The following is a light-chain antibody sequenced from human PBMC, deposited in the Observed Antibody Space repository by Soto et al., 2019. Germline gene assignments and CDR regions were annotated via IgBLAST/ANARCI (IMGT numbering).Light chain of an antibody. J-gene: IGLJ2*01. Sequence: QSVLTQTPSVSGALGQKITMSCTGSSSNIGAGYDVHWYQQFPGAAPRLLIYADNNRPSGVPDRFSASKSGTSASLAITGLQGEDEANYYCQSYDTSLSGVIFGAGTKRTVL. CDR1: SSNIGAGYD. CDR2: ADN. V-gene: IGLV1-40*01. CDR3: QSYDTSLSGVI.